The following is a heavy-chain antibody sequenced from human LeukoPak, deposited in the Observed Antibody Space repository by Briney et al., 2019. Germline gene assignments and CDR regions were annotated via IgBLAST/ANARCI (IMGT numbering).Heavy chain of an antibody. Sequence: GGSLRLSCVVSGFTFRSYWMHWVRQVSGKGLLWVSRINTDGSIITYADSVKGRFTISRDNAKNTLYLEMNSLTAADTAVYYCARPPPGQGFDYWGQGTLVTVSS. CDR1: GFTFRSYW. V-gene: IGHV3-74*03. CDR3: ARPPPGQGFDY. D-gene: IGHD3-10*01. CDR2: INTDGSII. J-gene: IGHJ4*02.